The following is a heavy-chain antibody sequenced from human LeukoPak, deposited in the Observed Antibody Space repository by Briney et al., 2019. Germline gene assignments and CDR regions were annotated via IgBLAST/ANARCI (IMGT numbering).Heavy chain of an antibody. CDR3: AKAKDGSSGYDYLFDY. CDR1: GFTFSSFG. J-gene: IGHJ4*02. CDR2: FSYDGSTQ. V-gene: IGHV3-30*18. D-gene: IGHD5-12*01. Sequence: GGSLRLSCAASGFTFSSFGLHWVRQAPGKGLEWVALFSYDGSTQRYADSVKGRFTISRDNSKNSLYLQMNSLRTEDTAVYYCAKAKDGSSGYDYLFDYWGQGTLVTVSS.